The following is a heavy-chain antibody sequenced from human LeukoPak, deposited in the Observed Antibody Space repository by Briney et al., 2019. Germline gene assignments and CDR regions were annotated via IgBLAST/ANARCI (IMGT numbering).Heavy chain of an antibody. Sequence: PGRSLRLSCAASGFTFSNYAMGWVRQAPGKGLECVSVMSRSGSTTYYVDSVKGRFTISRDNSKRAVYLQMNSLRPEDTAVYYCAKIMANSLYDISSLFGHWGQGILVTVSS. CDR3: AKIMANSLYDISSLFGH. CDR2: MSRSGSTT. V-gene: IGHV3-23*01. CDR1: GFTFSNYA. J-gene: IGHJ4*02. D-gene: IGHD3-9*01.